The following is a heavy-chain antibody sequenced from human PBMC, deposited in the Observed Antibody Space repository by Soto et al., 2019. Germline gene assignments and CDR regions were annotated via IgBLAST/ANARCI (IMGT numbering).Heavy chain of an antibody. CDR2: IYYSGST. D-gene: IGHD3-9*01. Sequence: SETLSLTCTVSGGSLSSGGYYWSWLRQPPGKGLEWIGYIYYSGSTNYNPSLKSRVTISVDTSKNQFSLKLSSVTAADTAVYYRASSVLRYFDWTHGWFDPWGQGTLVTVSS. J-gene: IGHJ5*02. CDR1: GGSLSSGGYY. CDR3: ASSVLRYFDWTHGWFDP. V-gene: IGHV4-61*08.